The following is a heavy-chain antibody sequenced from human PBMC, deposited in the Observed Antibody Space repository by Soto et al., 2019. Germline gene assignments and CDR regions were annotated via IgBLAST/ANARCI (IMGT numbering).Heavy chain of an antibody. CDR3: ARAHYGDYGYGMDV. CDR1: GGSISSGGYS. D-gene: IGHD4-17*01. Sequence: QLQLQESGSGLVKPSQTLSLACAVSGGSISSGGYSWSWIRQPPGKGLEWIRYIYHTGTTYYNPSLKSRVTISVDRSRNQFSLKLSSVTAADTAVYYCARAHYGDYGYGMDVWGQGTTVTVSS. CDR2: IYHTGTT. J-gene: IGHJ6*02. V-gene: IGHV4-30-2*01.